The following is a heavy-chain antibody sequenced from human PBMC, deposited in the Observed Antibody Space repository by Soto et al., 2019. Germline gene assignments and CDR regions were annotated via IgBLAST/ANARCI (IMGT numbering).Heavy chain of an antibody. CDR3: ARAPYGASLDY. Sequence: ASVKVSCKASGYTFTSYAMHWVRQAPGRRPEWMGWINSGNGNTYFSQKFQGRVTLTRDTSASTAYMEVSSLRYEDTALYYCARAPYGASLDYWGQGTLVTVSS. CDR2: INSGNGNT. CDR1: GYTFTSYA. D-gene: IGHD4-17*01. J-gene: IGHJ4*02. V-gene: IGHV1-3*04.